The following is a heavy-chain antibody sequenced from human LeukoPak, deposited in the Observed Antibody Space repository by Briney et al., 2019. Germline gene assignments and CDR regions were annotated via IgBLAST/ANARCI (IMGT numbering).Heavy chain of an antibody. Sequence: PGGSLRLSCEVSGFTISNYGMHWVRQAPGKGLEWVAVISHDGSNPYYADSVKGRFTISRDNSKNTLYLQMSSLRAEDTATYYCAKTHYYDSSGVPGDYWGQGTLVTVSS. CDR3: AKTHYYDSSGVPGDY. J-gene: IGHJ4*02. CDR2: ISHDGSNP. V-gene: IGHV3-30*18. D-gene: IGHD3-22*01. CDR1: GFTISNYG.